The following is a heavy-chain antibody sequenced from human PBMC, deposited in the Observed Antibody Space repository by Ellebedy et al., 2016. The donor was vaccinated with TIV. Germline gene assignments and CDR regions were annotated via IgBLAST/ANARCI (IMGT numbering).Heavy chain of an antibody. Sequence: GESLKISCAASGFNFTNNWMSWVRQAPGKGLEWVASIADDGSDKYYVDSVKGRFTISRDNAKDSLFLQMNSLRTEDTAVYYCAPLNWEFPPGLDYWGQGTLLTVSS. CDR3: APLNWEFPPGLDY. J-gene: IGHJ4*02. CDR2: IADDGSDK. V-gene: IGHV3-7*03. CDR1: GFNFTNNW. D-gene: IGHD3-10*01.